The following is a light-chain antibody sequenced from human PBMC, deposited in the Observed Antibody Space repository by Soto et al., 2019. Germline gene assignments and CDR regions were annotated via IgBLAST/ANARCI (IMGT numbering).Light chain of an antibody. CDR2: GVN. CDR1: SSDVGSHNF. Sequence: QSALTQPASVSGSSGRSITISCTGASSDVGSHNFVSWHQQHPGKAPKLMIYGVNTRPSGVSNRFSGYKSGNTASLPISGLQAEDAADYYCSSYTSTSTWEFGGGTKLTVL. CDR3: SSYTSTSTWE. J-gene: IGLJ3*02. V-gene: IGLV2-14*01.